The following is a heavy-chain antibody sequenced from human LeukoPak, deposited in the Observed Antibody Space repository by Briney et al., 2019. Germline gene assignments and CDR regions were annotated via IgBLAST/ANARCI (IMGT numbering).Heavy chain of an antibody. CDR3: ARDRKTFYYGSGSYLDYFDY. CDR2: IIPILGIA. D-gene: IGHD3-10*01. Sequence: GASVKVSCKASGLTFSKYGISWVRQAPGQGLEWMGRIIPILGIANYAQKFQGRVTITADKSTSTAYMELSSLRSADTAVYYCARDRKTFYYGSGSYLDYFDYWGQGTLVTVSS. J-gene: IGHJ4*02. CDR1: GLTFSKYG. V-gene: IGHV1-69*04.